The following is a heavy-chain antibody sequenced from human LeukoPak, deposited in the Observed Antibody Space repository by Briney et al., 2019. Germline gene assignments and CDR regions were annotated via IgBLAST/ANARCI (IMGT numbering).Heavy chain of an antibody. J-gene: IGHJ4*02. V-gene: IGHV1-2*02. CDR3: ARDVSRSRDF. CDR1: GYTFTVDY. Sequence: AAVTVSFTASGYTFTVDYLHGVRQAPGQGLEWMGWINPNSGVTNYAQKFQGRVTLTQDTSITTAYMQLSRLSSDDTAVYYCARDVSRSRDFWGQGTLVTVSS. D-gene: IGHD2-8*01. CDR2: INPNSGVT.